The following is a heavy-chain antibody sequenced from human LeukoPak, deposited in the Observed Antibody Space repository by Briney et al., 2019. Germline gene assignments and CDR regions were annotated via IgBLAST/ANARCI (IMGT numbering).Heavy chain of an antibody. J-gene: IGHJ3*01. CDR2: VSNDGSNQ. V-gene: IGHV3-30-3*01. CDR1: GFTFTYYA. Sequence: GGSRRLSCAASGFTFTYYAMHWVRQAPGKGLEWVSVVSNDGSNQDYTDSVKGRFIISRDDSKSTVYLQMNSLRVDDTAMYYCARGPDPVVRGPRRAFDLWGQGTMVTVSS. D-gene: IGHD3-10*01. CDR3: ARGPDPVVRGPRRAFDL.